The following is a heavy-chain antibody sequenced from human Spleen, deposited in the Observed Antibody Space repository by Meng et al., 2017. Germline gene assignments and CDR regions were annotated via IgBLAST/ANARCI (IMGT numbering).Heavy chain of an antibody. CDR2: ISYDGSNK. CDR1: GFTFSTYA. D-gene: IGHD2-15*01. Sequence: GESLKISCAASGFTFSTYAMHWVRQVPGKGLEWVALISYDGSNKYYADSVKGRFSVSRDNSKNTLYLQMNSLRAEDTAVYYCARAIRIGYCTGGNCYTLRYWGQGTLVTVSS. CDR3: ARAIRIGYCTGGNCYTLRY. J-gene: IGHJ4*02. V-gene: IGHV3-30*01.